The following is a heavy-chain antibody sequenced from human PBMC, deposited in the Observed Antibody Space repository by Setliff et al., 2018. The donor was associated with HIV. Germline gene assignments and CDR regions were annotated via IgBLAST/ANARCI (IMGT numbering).Heavy chain of an antibody. V-gene: IGHV1-18*01. CDR2: ISTYNGNT. Sequence: ASVKVSCKASGYTCTTYGITWVRQAPGQGLEWMGWISTYNGNTNYAEKFQGRVSMTTDTPTSTVYMELRSLTSTDTAVYYCARVSPPSPYHYDTRGFDTWGQGTLVTVSS. J-gene: IGHJ4*02. D-gene: IGHD3-22*01. CDR1: GYTCTTYG. CDR3: ARVSPPSPYHYDTRGFDT.